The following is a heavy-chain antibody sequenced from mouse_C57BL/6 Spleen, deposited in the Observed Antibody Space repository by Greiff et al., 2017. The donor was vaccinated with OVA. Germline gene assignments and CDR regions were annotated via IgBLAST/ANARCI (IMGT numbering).Heavy chain of an antibody. Sequence: QVQLKQPGAELVKPGASVKLSCKASGYTFTSYWMHWVKQRPGQGLEWIGMIHPNSGSTNYNEKFKSKATLTVDKSSSTAYMQLSSLTSEDSAVYYCARGDYDVAYWGQGTLVTVSA. J-gene: IGHJ3*01. CDR2: IHPNSGST. CDR1: GYTFTSYW. V-gene: IGHV1-64*01. CDR3: ARGDYDVAY. D-gene: IGHD2-4*01.